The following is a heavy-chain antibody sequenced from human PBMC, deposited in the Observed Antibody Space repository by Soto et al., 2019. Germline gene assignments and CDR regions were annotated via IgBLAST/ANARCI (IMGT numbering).Heavy chain of an antibody. CDR3: AREWRYSSGLEY. CDR2: ISPGGDAT. V-gene: IGHV1-46*01. Sequence: QVQLVQSGAEVKKPGASVRGSCKASGFTFATYFMHWLRQAPGQGLEWMGVISPGGDATSYAEKFQGRVTVTKDTYTTTVYMELSSLRSEDTAVYYCAREWRYSSGLEYWGQGTLVTVSS. CDR1: GFTFATYF. D-gene: IGHD6-19*01. J-gene: IGHJ4*02.